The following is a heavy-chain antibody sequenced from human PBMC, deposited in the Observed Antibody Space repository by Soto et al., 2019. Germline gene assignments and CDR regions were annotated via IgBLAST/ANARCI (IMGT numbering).Heavy chain of an antibody. CDR3: AGYHSASYLCT. V-gene: IGHV1-3*04. Sequence: QVQLVQSGAEVKRPGASVKVSCKASGNSLTNYDIQWVLQAPGHSLEWMGRIKTGDGNRKSSQNFQDRVTFTRATSARTAYMEVISLRSKDTAVYSCAGYHSASYLCTRGQGTPVTVSS. D-gene: IGHD3-10*01. J-gene: IGHJ4*02. CDR2: IKTGDGNR. CDR1: GNSLTNYD.